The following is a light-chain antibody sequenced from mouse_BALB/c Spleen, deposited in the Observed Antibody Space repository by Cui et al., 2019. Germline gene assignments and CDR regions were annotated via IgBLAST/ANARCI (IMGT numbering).Light chain of an antibody. Sequence: DIVMTLSPSSLSVSAGEKVSMSCKFSQSHLNSGNQKNYLAWYQQKPGQPPKPLIYGTSTRESGVPDRFTGSGSGTDFTLTISSVQAEDLAVYYCQDDHSYPLTFGAGTKLELK. CDR2: GTS. J-gene: IGKJ5*01. CDR1: QSHLNSGNQKNY. V-gene: IGKV8-28*01. CDR3: QDDHSYPLT.